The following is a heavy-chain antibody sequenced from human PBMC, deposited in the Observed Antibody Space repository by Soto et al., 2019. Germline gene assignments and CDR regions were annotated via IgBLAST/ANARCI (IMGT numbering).Heavy chain of an antibody. CDR3: AREWYTTHIAAAGSHGFFDY. CDR2: IIPIFGTA. CDR1: GGTFSSYA. D-gene: IGHD6-13*01. J-gene: IGHJ4*02. V-gene: IGHV1-69*13. Sequence: SVKVSCKASGGTFSSYAISWVRQAPGQGLEWMGGIIPIFGTANYAQKFQGRVTITADESTSTAYMELSSLRSEDTAVYYCAREWYTTHIAAAGSHGFFDYWGQGTLVTVSS.